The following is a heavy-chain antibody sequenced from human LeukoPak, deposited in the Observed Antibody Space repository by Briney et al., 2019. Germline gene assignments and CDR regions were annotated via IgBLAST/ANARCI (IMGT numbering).Heavy chain of an antibody. D-gene: IGHD3-22*01. CDR3: ARDNREGSSGFDY. CDR2: IYSGGST. Sequence: GGSLRLSCAASGFTFSSYSMSWVRQAPGKGLEWVSVIYSGGSTYYADSVKGRFTISRDNSKNTLYLQMNSLRAEDTAVYYCARDNREGSSGFDYWGQGTLVTVSS. V-gene: IGHV3-53*01. J-gene: IGHJ4*02. CDR1: GFTFSSYS.